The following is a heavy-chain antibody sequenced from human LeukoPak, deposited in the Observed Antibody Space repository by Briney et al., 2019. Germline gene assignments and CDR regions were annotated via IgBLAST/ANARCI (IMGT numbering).Heavy chain of an antibody. CDR1: SGSISSSNYY. D-gene: IGHD6-13*01. CDR3: ARLSVGTFDY. Sequence: SETLSLTCTVSSGSISSSNYYWGWIRQPPGKGLEWIGNIYYSGSTYYNPSLKSRVTISVDTSKNQFSLKLTSVTAADTAVYYCARLSVGTFDYWGKGTLVTVSS. V-gene: IGHV4-39*01. J-gene: IGHJ4*02. CDR2: IYYSGST.